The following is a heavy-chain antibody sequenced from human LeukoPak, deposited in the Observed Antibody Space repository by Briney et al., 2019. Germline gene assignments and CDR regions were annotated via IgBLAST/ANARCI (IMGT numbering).Heavy chain of an antibody. Sequence: GGSLRLSCAASGFTVSSNYMSWVRQAPGKGLEWVSVIYSGGSTYYADSVKGRFTISSDKSKNTLYLQMNSLRAEDTAVYYCARDSVGAFDYWGQGTLVTVSS. V-gene: IGHV3-53*01. CDR1: GFTVSSNY. D-gene: IGHD3-3*01. CDR2: IYSGGST. J-gene: IGHJ4*02. CDR3: ARDSVGAFDY.